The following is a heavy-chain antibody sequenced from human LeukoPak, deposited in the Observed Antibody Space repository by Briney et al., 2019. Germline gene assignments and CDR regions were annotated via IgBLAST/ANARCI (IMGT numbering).Heavy chain of an antibody. Sequence: GGSLRLSCAASGFTFSSNYMTWVRQAPGKGLEWVSVLYGGGGKSYADSVKGRFTISRHNSKNTLYLQMNSLRAEDTAVYYCARAEMATISGLDVWGQGTTVTVSS. CDR2: LYGGGGK. CDR3: ARAEMATISGLDV. D-gene: IGHD5-24*01. J-gene: IGHJ6*02. CDR1: GFTFSSNY. V-gene: IGHV3-53*04.